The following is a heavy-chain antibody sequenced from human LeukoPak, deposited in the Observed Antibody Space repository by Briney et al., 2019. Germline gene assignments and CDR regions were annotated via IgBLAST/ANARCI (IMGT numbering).Heavy chain of an antibody. D-gene: IGHD2-2*01. CDR3: TASDHLYCSSISCHFDY. CDR2: IQSRTYGGTT. Sequence: GGSLRLSCAGSGLTFSSYGMTWVRQAPGKGLEWVGFIQSRTYGGTTQYAASVKGRFTISRDDSKSIAYLQMNSLKTEDTAVYYCTASDHLYCSSISCHFDYWGQGILVIVSS. CDR1: GLTFSSYG. V-gene: IGHV3-49*04. J-gene: IGHJ4*02.